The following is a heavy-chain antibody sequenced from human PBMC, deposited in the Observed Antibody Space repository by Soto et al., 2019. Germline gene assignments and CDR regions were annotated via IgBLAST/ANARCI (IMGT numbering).Heavy chain of an antibody. D-gene: IGHD5-18*01. J-gene: IGHJ6*02. CDR3: AREGTWHTAISPWARTPYGMDV. V-gene: IGHV3-33*01. CDR2: IWYDGSNK. CDR1: GFTFSSYG. Sequence: QVQLVESGGGVVQPGRSLRLSCAASGFTFSSYGMHWVRQAPGKGLEWVAVIWYDGSNKYYADSVKGRFTISRDNSKNTLYLQMNSLRDEDTAVYYCAREGTWHTAISPWARTPYGMDVWGQGTTVTVSS.